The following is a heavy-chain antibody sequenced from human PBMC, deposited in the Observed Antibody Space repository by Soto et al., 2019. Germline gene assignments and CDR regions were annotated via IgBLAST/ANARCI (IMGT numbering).Heavy chain of an antibody. CDR2: ISYDGSKT. Sequence: QVQLVESGGGVVQPGRSLRLSCAASGLTFSSYGMHWVRQAPGKGLEWVAVISYDGSKTYYADSVKGRFTISRDNSKNTLYLQMNSLRPEDTAVYYCAKGRGGIAAAGTSLLAYLGPGTLVTVSS. CDR3: AKGRGGIAAAGTSLLAY. J-gene: IGHJ4*02. D-gene: IGHD6-13*01. V-gene: IGHV3-30*18. CDR1: GLTFSSYG.